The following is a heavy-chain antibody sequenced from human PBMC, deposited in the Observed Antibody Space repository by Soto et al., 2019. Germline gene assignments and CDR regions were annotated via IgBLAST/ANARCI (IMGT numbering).Heavy chain of an antibody. Sequence: ASVKVSCKASGYTFTSYDINWVRQATGQGLEWMGWMNPNSGNTGYAQKFQGRVTMTRNTSISTAYMELSSLRSEDTAVYYCARIHGFGEIQYSYSTDVWGKGPTVTGSS. J-gene: IGHJ6*03. D-gene: IGHD3-10*01. CDR1: GYTFTSYD. CDR3: ARIHGFGEIQYSYSTDV. V-gene: IGHV1-8*01. CDR2: MNPNSGNT.